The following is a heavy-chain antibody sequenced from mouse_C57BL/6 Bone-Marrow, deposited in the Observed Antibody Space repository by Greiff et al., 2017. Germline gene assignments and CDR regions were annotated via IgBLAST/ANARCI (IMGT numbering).Heavy chain of an antibody. CDR2: IYPGSGST. CDR1: GYTFTSYW. CDR3: AREGFYYGSSYAMDY. J-gene: IGHJ4*01. V-gene: IGHV1-55*01. D-gene: IGHD1-1*01. Sequence: VQLQQPGAELVKPGASVKMSCKASGYTFTSYWITWVKQRPGQGLEWIGDIYPGSGSTNYNEKFKSKATLTVDTSSSTAYMQLSSLTSEDSAVYYCAREGFYYGSSYAMDYLGQGTSVTVSS.